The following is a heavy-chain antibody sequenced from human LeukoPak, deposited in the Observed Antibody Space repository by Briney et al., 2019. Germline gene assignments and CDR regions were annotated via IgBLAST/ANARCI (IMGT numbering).Heavy chain of an antibody. Sequence: ASVKVSCKASGYTFTSYGISWVRQAPGQGLEWMGWISAYNGNTNYAQKLRGRVTMTTDTSTSTAYMELRSLRSDDTAVYYCARDEEPTVTTHYYYYGMDVWGQGTTVTVSS. D-gene: IGHD4-17*01. CDR3: ARDEEPTVTTHYYYYGMDV. CDR2: ISAYNGNT. J-gene: IGHJ6*02. CDR1: GYTFTSYG. V-gene: IGHV1-18*01.